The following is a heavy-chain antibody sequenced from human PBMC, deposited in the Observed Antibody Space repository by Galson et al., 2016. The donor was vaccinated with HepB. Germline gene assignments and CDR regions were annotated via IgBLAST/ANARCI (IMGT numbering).Heavy chain of an antibody. CDR3: ARGGFGELLDD. V-gene: IGHV1-69*05. CDR1: GGTFRNYG. D-gene: IGHD3-10*01. Sequence: SVKVSCKASGGTFRNYGINWVRQAPGQGLEYMGGIIPIFGTTNYAQKFQGRVTITTDESTSIVYMDLSSLKSEDTAVYYCARGGFGELLDDWGQGTLVTASS. J-gene: IGHJ4*02. CDR2: IIPIFGTT.